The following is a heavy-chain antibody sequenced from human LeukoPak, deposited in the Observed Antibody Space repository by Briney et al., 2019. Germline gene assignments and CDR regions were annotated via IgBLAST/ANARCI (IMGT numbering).Heavy chain of an antibody. CDR2: ISGSGGST. Sequence: PGGSLRLSCAASGFTFSSYAMSWVRQAPGKGLEWVSAISGSGGSTYYADSVKGRFTISRDNAKNSLYLQMNSLRAEDTAVYYCAREGGGDYGEGFDYWGQGTLVTVSS. D-gene: IGHD4-17*01. CDR3: AREGGGDYGEGFDY. V-gene: IGHV3-23*01. J-gene: IGHJ4*02. CDR1: GFTFSSYA.